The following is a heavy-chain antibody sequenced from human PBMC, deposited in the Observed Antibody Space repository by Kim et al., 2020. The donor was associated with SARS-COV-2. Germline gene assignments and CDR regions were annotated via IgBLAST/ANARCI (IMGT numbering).Heavy chain of an antibody. CDR2: IWIDASNE. CDR3: ARVFAYSIDY. J-gene: IGHJ4*02. CDR1: GFTFSSFV. D-gene: IGHD5-18*01. V-gene: IGHV3-33*01. Sequence: GGSQRLSCAASGFTFSSFVMTWVRQAPGKGLEWVALIWIDASNEYYADSVKGRFSISRDNSKNTHYLQMNSQRAQDTAVYYCARVFAYSIDYWGQETLVTVSS.